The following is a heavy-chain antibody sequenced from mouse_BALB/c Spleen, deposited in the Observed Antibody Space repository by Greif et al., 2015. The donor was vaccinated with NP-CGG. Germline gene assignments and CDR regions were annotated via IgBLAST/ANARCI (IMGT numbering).Heavy chain of an antibody. D-gene: IGHD3-2*02. J-gene: IGHJ2*01. CDR3: ARSGFDY. Sequence: EVNVVESGGGLVQPGGSRKLSCAASGFTFSSFGMHWVRQAPEKGLEWVAYISSGSSTIYYADTVKGRFTISRDNPKNTLFRQMTSRRSEGTAMYYCARSGFDYWGQGTTPTVSS. CDR1: GFTFSSFG. V-gene: IGHV5-17*02. CDR2: ISSGSSTI.